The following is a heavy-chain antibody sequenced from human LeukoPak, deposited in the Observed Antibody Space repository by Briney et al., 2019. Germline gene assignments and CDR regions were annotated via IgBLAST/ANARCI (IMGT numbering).Heavy chain of an antibody. D-gene: IGHD2-2*01. J-gene: IGHJ4*02. CDR1: GYTFTSYY. CDR3: ARGGGWAYCSSTSCLFLHY. V-gene: IGHV1-2*02. CDR2: INPNSGGT. Sequence: GTSVKVSCKASGYTFTSYYMHWVRQAPGQGLEWMGWINPNSGGTNYAQKFQGRVTMTRDTSISTAYMELSRLRSAAPAVYSCARGGGWAYCSSTSCLFLHYWGQGTLVTVSS.